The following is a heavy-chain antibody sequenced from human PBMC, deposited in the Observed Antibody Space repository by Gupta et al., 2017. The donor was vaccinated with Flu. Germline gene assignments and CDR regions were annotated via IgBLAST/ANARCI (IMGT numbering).Heavy chain of an antibody. CDR3: EKDHGLRHYNYYMDG. CDR2: ISYDGSSN. V-gene: IGHV3-30*18. D-gene: IGHD6-19*01. J-gene: IGHJ6*03. Sequence: QVQLFESGGGVVHPCMSLRLSCTASGFTFSSAGMHWVRTAPGKGLALVALISYDGSSNYYADAGKGRFTIARDNSKKTVYMKMNSLRAEDTAGYYCEKDHGLRHYNYYMDGWGRGTTVTVSS. CDR1: GFTFSSAG.